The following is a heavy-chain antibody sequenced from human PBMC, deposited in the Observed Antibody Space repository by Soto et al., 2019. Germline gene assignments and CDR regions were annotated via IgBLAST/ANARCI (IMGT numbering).Heavy chain of an antibody. J-gene: IGHJ6*02. CDR2: IYYSGST. CDR1: GGSISSSSYY. D-gene: IGHD2-21*01. CDR3: ASTFVLEYYYYGMDV. V-gene: IGHV4-39*01. Sequence: SETLSLTCTVSGGSISSSSYYWGWIRQPPGKGLEWIGSIYYSGSTYYNPSLKSRVTISVDTSKNQFSLKLSSVTAADTAVYYCASTFVLEYYYYGMDVWGQGTTVTLT.